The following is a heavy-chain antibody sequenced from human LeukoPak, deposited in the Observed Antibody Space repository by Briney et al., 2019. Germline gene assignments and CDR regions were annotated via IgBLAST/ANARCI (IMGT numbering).Heavy chain of an antibody. CDR2: IKQDGSEK. CDR1: GFTISSYW. Sequence: SGGSQRLSCAASGFTISSYWMSWVRQAPGKGLEWVANIKQDGSEKYYVDSVKGRFTISRDNAKNSLYLQMNSLRAEDTAVYYCARDRPITMIADYWGQGTLVTVSS. D-gene: IGHD3-22*01. J-gene: IGHJ4*02. CDR3: ARDRPITMIADY. V-gene: IGHV3-7*01.